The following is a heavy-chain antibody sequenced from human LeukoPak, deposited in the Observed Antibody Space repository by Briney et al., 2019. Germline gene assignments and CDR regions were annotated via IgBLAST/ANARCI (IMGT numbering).Heavy chain of an antibody. CDR2: INSDGSST. CDR3: ASPYGSGSLDY. Sequence: GGSLRLSCAASGFTFSSYWMHWVGQAPGKGLVWVSRINSDGSSTSYADSVKGRFTISRDNAKNSLYLQMNSLRAEDTAVYYCASPYGSGSLDYWGQGTLVTVSS. J-gene: IGHJ4*02. V-gene: IGHV3-74*01. D-gene: IGHD3-10*01. CDR1: GFTFSSYW.